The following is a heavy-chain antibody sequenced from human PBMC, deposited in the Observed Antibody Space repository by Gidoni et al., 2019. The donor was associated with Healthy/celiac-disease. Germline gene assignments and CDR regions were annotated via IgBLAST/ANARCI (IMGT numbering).Heavy chain of an antibody. CDR1: GFTFSSYA. V-gene: IGHV3-23*01. CDR3: AKAYSSGWYGTKFDY. Sequence: EVQLLESGGGLVQPGGSLRLSCAASGFTFSSYAMRWVRQAPGKGLEWVSAMSGSGGSTYYADSVKGRFTISRDNSKNTLYLQMNSLRAEDTAVYYCAKAYSSGWYGTKFDYWGQGTLVTVSS. J-gene: IGHJ4*02. CDR2: MSGSGGST. D-gene: IGHD6-19*01.